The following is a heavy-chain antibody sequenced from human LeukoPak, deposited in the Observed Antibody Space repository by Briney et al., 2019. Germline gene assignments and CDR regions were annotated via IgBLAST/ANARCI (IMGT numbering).Heavy chain of an antibody. J-gene: IGHJ4*02. V-gene: IGHV3-48*03. CDR1: GFTFSSYE. CDR3: ARDGYCSGGSCPFDY. D-gene: IGHD2-15*01. CDR2: ISSSGSTI. Sequence: GGSLRLSCAASGFTFSSYEMNWVRQAPGKGLEWVSYISSSGSTIYYADSVKGRFTISRDNAKNSLYLQMNSLRAEDAAVYYCARDGYCSGGSCPFDYWGQGTLVTVSS.